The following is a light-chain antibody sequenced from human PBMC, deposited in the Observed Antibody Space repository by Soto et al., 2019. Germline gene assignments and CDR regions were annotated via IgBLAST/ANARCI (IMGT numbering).Light chain of an antibody. J-gene: IGLJ1*01. CDR2: NSY. V-gene: IGLV1-44*01. CDR1: SSNIGSKT. CDR3: AAWDASLNGYV. Sequence: QSALTQPPSASGTPGQRVTISCSGSSSNIGSKTVNWYQQLPGAVPKLLIYNSYQRPSGVPDRFSGSKSGTSASLVISGLQSEDEADYYCAAWDASLNGYVFGAGTKVTVL.